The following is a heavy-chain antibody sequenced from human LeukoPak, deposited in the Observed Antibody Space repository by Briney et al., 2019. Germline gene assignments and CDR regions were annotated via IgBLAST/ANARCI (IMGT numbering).Heavy chain of an antibody. CDR3: ARGVYDFWSGYYSTGALYYYYYMDV. V-gene: IGHV4-59*01. Sequence: SETPSLTCTVSGGSISSYYWSWIRQPPGKGLEWIGYIYYSGSTNYNPSLKSRVTISVDTSKNQFSLKLSSVTAADTAVYYCARGVYDFWSGYYSTGALYYYYYMDVWGKGTTVTVSS. CDR1: GGSISSYY. D-gene: IGHD3-3*01. CDR2: IYYSGST. J-gene: IGHJ6*03.